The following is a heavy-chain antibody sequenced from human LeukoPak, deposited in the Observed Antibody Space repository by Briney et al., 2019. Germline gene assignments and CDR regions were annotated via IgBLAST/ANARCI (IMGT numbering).Heavy chain of an antibody. J-gene: IGHJ3*02. CDR3: ATFSITMIVVVITGAFDI. V-gene: IGHV1-24*01. CDR2: FDPEDGET. Sequence: ASVKVSCRVSGYTLTEISMHWGRQAPGKGLEWMGGFDPEDGETIYAQKFQGRVTMTEDTSTDTAYMELSSLRSEDTAVYYCATFSITMIVVVITGAFDIWGQGTMVTVSS. CDR1: GYTLTEIS. D-gene: IGHD3-22*01.